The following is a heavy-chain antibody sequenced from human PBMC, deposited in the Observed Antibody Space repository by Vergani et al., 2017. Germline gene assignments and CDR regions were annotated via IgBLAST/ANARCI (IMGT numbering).Heavy chain of an antibody. D-gene: IGHD2-15*01. CDR3: ARGWWSSNDAFDI. V-gene: IGHV3-48*03. Sequence: EVQLVESGGGLVQPGGSLRLSCAASGFTFSSYEMNWVRQAPGKGLEWVSYISSSGSTIYYADSVKGRFTISRDNAKNSLYLQMNSLRAEDTAVYYCARGWWSSNDAFDIWGQGTMVTVSS. J-gene: IGHJ3*02. CDR1: GFTFSSYE. CDR2: ISSSGSTI.